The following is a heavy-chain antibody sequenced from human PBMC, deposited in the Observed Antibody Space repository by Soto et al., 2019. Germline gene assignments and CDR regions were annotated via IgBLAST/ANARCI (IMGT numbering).Heavy chain of an antibody. D-gene: IGHD2-2*01. Sequence: ASVKVSCKTSGYSFTKYGLHWVRQAPGQRLEWMGWINPGNGDTKYSQKFQGRVTITRDTSATTAYMELSSLRSEDSAVFYCARTDCSSASCYNYYYYGMDVWGQGTTVTVSS. V-gene: IGHV1-3*01. CDR2: INPGNGDT. CDR1: GYSFTKYG. J-gene: IGHJ6*02. CDR3: ARTDCSSASCYNYYYYGMDV.